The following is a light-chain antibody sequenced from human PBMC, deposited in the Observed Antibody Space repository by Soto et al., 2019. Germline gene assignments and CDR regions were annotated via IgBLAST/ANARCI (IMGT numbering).Light chain of an antibody. V-gene: IGKV4-1*01. J-gene: IGKJ1*01. Sequence: DIVMTQSPDSLAVSLGERATINCKSSQSVLYSSNNKNYLAWYQQKPGQPPKLLIYWASTREPGVPDRFSGSGSGTDFTLTISSLQAEDVAVYYCQQYYSTPTFGQGTKVDI. CDR1: QSVLYSSNNKNY. CDR3: QQYYSTPT. CDR2: WAS.